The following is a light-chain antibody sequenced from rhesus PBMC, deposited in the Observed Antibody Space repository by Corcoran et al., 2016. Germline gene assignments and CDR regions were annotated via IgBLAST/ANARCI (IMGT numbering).Light chain of an antibody. V-gene: IGKV1-22*01. Sequence: DIQMTQSPSSLSASLGDKVTITCRASQDFGSWLAWYQQKPGKAPKLLIYKASRLQSGVPSRFSGSGSGTDCTLTIISLQPEDFATYYCLQYNSSPYSFGQGTKVEIK. CDR3: LQYNSSPYS. CDR2: KAS. J-gene: IGKJ2*01. CDR1: QDFGSW.